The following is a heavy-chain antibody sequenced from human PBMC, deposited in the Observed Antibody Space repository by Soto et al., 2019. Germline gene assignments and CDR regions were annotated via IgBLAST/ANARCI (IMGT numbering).Heavy chain of an antibody. CDR1: GFTFNTYA. Sequence: GGSLRLSCSASGFTFNTYAMSWVRQAPGKGLEWVSGLSRSGGDTYYADSVKGRFTISRDNSQRTLYLQMNSLRPEDTAIYYCAKQRGLAEQWLVLGYFDYWGQGTLVTVSS. V-gene: IGHV3-23*01. CDR2: LSRSGGDT. CDR3: AKQRGLAEQWLVLGYFDY. D-gene: IGHD6-19*01. J-gene: IGHJ4*02.